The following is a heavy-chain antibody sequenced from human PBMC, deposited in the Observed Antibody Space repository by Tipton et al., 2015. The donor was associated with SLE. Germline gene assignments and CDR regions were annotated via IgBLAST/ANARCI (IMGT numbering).Heavy chain of an antibody. CDR3: ERAAAGDHNYYWYMDV. J-gene: IGHJ6*03. V-gene: IGHV1-18*01. CDR1: GYTFINFG. CDR2: ISAYNGHT. D-gene: IGHD6-25*01. Sequence: QSGPEVKKPGASVKVSCKASGYTFINFGIHWVLQAPGQGLEWMGWISAYNGHTNYAQKVQGRVTMTTDASTSTAYMELRTLKSDVTAVYFCERAAAGDHNYYWYMDVWGKGTPVTVSS.